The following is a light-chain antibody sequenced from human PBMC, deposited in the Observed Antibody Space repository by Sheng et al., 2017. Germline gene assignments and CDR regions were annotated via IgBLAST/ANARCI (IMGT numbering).Light chain of an antibody. CDR2: AAS. V-gene: IGKV1-39*01. Sequence: IWMTQSPSLLSASTGDRVTISCRMSQSISSYLNWYQQKPGKAPKLLIYAASSLQSGVPSRFSGSGSGTDFTLTISSLQPEDFATYYCQQSYSTPRTFGQGTKLEIK. CDR1: QSISSY. J-gene: IGKJ2*01. CDR3: QQSYSTPRT.